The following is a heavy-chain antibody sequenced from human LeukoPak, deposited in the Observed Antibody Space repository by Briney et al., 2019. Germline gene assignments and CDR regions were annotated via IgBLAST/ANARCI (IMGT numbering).Heavy chain of an antibody. Sequence: GASVKVSCRASGYTFTGYYIHWLRQAPGQGLEWMGWINPNSGGTNYAQKFQGLVTMSRDTSITTAYMDLSRLISDDTAVYYCARTKPPCTSCPLLDYWGQGTLVTVSS. V-gene: IGHV1-2*02. CDR1: GYTFTGYY. CDR3: ARTKPPCTSCPLLDY. D-gene: IGHD2-2*01. J-gene: IGHJ4*02. CDR2: INPNSGGT.